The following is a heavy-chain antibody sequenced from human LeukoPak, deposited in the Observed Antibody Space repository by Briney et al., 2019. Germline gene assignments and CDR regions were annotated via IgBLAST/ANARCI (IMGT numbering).Heavy chain of an antibody. Sequence: GGSLRPSCAGSGFTFSSYAMSWVRQAPGKGLEWVSSIGGSGDNTFYADSVKDRFTISRDNSKNTLFLQMNSLRAEDTAVYYCAKDPHSGSYSPRDYWGQGTLVTVSS. V-gene: IGHV3-23*01. CDR3: AKDPHSGSYSPRDY. CDR2: IGGSGDNT. CDR1: GFTFSSYA. D-gene: IGHD1-26*01. J-gene: IGHJ4*02.